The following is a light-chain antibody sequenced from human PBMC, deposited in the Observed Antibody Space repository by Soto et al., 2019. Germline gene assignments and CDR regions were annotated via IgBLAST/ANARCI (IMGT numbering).Light chain of an antibody. CDR1: QSISSN. CDR3: QQSYSTPWT. Sequence: MQMPQYSTSLSASVGDRVTITCRASQSISSNLNWYQQKPGKAPNVLIYAASSLQSGVPSRFSGSGSGTDFTLTISSLQPEDSATYYCQQSYSTPWTFGQGTKVDIK. V-gene: IGKV1-39*01. J-gene: IGKJ1*01. CDR2: AAS.